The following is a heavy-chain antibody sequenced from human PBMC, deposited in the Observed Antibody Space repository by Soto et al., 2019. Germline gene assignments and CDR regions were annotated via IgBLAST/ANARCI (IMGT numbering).Heavy chain of an antibody. D-gene: IGHD3-16*01. J-gene: IGHJ4*02. V-gene: IGHV4-31*03. Sequence: QVQLQESGPGLVKPSQTLSLTCTVSGGSISSGGYYCSWIRQHPGKGLEWIGYIYYSGSTYYNPSLKSRVSISVDTSKNQFSLKLNSVTAADTAVYYCALRLGDPGRLYFDYWGQGTLVTVSS. CDR1: GGSISSGGYY. CDR3: ALRLGDPGRLYFDY. CDR2: IYYSGST.